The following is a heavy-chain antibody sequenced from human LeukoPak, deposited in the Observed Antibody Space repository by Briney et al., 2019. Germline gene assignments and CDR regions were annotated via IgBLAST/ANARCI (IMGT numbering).Heavy chain of an antibody. CDR1: GGSFSGYY. Sequence: SETLSLTCAVYGGSFSGYYLSWVRQPPGKGLEWIGEINHSGSTNYNPSLKSRVTISVDTTKNQFSLTLSSVTAADTAVYYWARGPITFRTGYYYDSSGYYGYFDDWGQGTLVTVSS. CDR2: INHSGST. CDR3: ARGPITFRTGYYYDSSGYYGYFDD. V-gene: IGHV4-34*01. D-gene: IGHD3-22*01. J-gene: IGHJ4*02.